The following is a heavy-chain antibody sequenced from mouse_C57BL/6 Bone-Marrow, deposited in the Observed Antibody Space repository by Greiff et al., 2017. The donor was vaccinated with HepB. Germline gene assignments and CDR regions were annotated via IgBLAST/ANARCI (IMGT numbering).Heavy chain of an antibody. CDR2: IRLKSDNYAT. Sequence: EVKLVESGGGLVQPGGSMKLSCVASGFTFSNYWMNWVRQSPEKGLEWVAQIRLKSDNYATHYAESVKGRFTISRDDSKSSVYLQMNNLRAEDTGIYYCTGRVRRGGYAMDYWGQGTSVTVSS. D-gene: IGHD2-14*01. V-gene: IGHV6-3*01. CDR3: TGRVRRGGYAMDY. J-gene: IGHJ4*01. CDR1: GFTFSNYW.